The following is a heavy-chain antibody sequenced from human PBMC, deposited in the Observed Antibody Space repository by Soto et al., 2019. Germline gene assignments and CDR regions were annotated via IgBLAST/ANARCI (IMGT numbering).Heavy chain of an antibody. CDR2: INPSDGTT. CDR1: GYTFTSKS. J-gene: IGHJ4*02. CDR3: ARDSSGWSVDH. Sequence: GASVKVSCKASGYTFTSKSMHCVRQAPGQGPEWMGIINPSDGTTRYAQKFKGRLTMAKDTSTSTVYMELSSLRFEDTAVYHCARDSSGWSVDHWGQGTLVTVSS. D-gene: IGHD6-19*01. V-gene: IGHV1-46*01.